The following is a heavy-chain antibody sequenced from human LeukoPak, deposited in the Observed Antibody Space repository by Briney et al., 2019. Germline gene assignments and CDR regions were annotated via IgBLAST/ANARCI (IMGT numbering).Heavy chain of an antibody. J-gene: IGHJ4*02. Sequence: PSETLSLTCAAYGGSFSGYYWSWIRQPPGKGLEWIGEINHSGSTNYNPSLKSRVTISVDTSKNQFSLKLSSVTAADTAVYYCARGGPYYDFWSGYYFWGQRTLVTVSS. CDR3: ARGGPYYDFWSGYYF. CDR2: INHSGST. CDR1: GGSFSGYY. D-gene: IGHD3-3*01. V-gene: IGHV4-34*01.